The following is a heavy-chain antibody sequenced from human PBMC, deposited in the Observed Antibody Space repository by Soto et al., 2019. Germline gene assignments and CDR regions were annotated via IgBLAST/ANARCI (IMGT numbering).Heavy chain of an antibody. CDR2: ISYDGSNK. CDR1: GFTFSSYA. J-gene: IGHJ6*02. D-gene: IGHD3-16*01. CDR3: ARDFGGSAAGVTLRYYYYGMDV. V-gene: IGHV3-30-3*01. Sequence: GGSLRLSCAASGFTFSSYAMHWVRQAPGKGLEWVAVISYDGSNKYYADSVKGRFTISRDNSKNTLYLQMNSLRAEDTAVYYCARDFGGSAAGVTLRYYYYGMDVWGQGTTVTVSS.